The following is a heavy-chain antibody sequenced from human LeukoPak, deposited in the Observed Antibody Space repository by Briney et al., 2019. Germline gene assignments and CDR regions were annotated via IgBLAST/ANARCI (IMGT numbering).Heavy chain of an antibody. CDR3: VGVRWFGGANRFDP. J-gene: IGHJ5*02. CDR2: ISSNGGST. CDR1: GFTFSRCA. V-gene: IGHV3-64D*09. D-gene: IGHD3-10*01. Sequence: PGGSLRLSCSASGFTFSRCAMHWVRQAPGKGLEYVSAISSNGGSTYYADSVKGRFTISRDNSKNTVYLQMSSLRAEDTAVYFCVGVRWFGGANRFDPWGQGTLVTVSS.